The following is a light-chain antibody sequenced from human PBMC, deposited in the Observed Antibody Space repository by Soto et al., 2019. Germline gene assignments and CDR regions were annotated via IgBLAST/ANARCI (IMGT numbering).Light chain of an antibody. CDR1: RSNIGSDY. CDR2: RNN. V-gene: IGLV1-47*01. J-gene: IGLJ3*02. Sequence: QSVLTQPPSASGTPGQRVSISCSGSRSNIGSDYVFWFQQLAGAAPKLLIYRNNQRPSGVPDRFSGSKSGTSVSLAISGLRSDDEATYYCAAWDDTLDAQVFGGGTQLTVL. CDR3: AAWDDTLDAQV.